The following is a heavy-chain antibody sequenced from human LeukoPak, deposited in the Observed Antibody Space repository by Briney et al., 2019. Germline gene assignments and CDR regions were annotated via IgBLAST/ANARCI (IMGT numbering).Heavy chain of an antibody. CDR3: ARERVVVTAIEDCYYGMDV. D-gene: IGHD2-21*02. Sequence: PGGSLRLSCAASGFTFSSYWMHWVRQAPGKGRVWVSRINSDGSSTSYADSVKGRFTISRDNAKNTLYLQMNSLRAEDTAVYYCARERVVVTAIEDCYYGMDVWGQGTTVTVSS. CDR2: INSDGSST. V-gene: IGHV3-74*01. CDR1: GFTFSSYW. J-gene: IGHJ6*02.